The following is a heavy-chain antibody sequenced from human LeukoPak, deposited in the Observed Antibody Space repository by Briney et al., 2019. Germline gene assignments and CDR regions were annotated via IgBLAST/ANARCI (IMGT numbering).Heavy chain of an antibody. J-gene: IGHJ4*02. D-gene: IGHD1-14*01. Sequence: ASVKVSCKASGYTFTSYGISWVRQAPGQGLEWMGWISAYNGNTNYAQKFQGRVTITADKSTSTAYMELSSLRSEDTAVYYCARDEPENDYWGQGTLVTVSS. V-gene: IGHV1-18*01. CDR3: ARDEPENDY. CDR1: GYTFTSYG. CDR2: ISAYNGNT.